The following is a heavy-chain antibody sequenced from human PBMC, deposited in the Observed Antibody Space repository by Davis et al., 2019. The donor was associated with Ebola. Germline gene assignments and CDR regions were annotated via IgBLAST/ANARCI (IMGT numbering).Heavy chain of an antibody. V-gene: IGHV1-3*01. Sequence: ASVKVSCKASGYTFTSYAMHWVRQAPGQRLEWMGWINAGNGNTKYSQKFQGRVTMTRDTSTSTVYMELSSLRSEDTAVHYCARIAVAGYYYYGMDVWGQGTTVTVSS. J-gene: IGHJ6*02. CDR3: ARIAVAGYYYYGMDV. CDR1: GYTFTSYA. D-gene: IGHD6-19*01. CDR2: INAGNGNT.